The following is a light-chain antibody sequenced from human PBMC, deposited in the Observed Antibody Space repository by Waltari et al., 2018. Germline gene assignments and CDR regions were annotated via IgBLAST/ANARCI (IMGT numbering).Light chain of an antibody. CDR2: EVS. Sequence: QHPGKDPKLMIYEVSERPSGVSNLFSGSKSSNTASLTISGLHAEDDADYYCCSYAGSSTYVVFGGGTKLTVL. J-gene: IGLJ2*01. CDR3: CSYAGSSTYVV. V-gene: IGLV2-23*02.